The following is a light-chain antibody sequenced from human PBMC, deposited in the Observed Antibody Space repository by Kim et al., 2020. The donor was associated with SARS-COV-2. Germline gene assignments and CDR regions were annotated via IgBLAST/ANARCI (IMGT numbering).Light chain of an antibody. CDR2: LVS. CDR3: MQALQTPIT. V-gene: IGKV2-28*01. CDR1: QSLLHTNGYNY. Sequence: PGSISCRSSQSLLHTNGYNYLDWYLQKPGRSPQLLIYLVSNRASGVPDRFSGSGSGTDFTLKISRVEAEDVGVYYCMQALQTPITFGQGTRLEIK. J-gene: IGKJ5*01.